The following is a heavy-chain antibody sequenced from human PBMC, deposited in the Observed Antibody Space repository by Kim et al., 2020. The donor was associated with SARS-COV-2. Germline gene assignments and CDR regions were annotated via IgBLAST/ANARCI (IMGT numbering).Heavy chain of an antibody. CDR3: ARGLRDRIVVVFVPSYFYYMDV. CDR1: GYTFTSYD. V-gene: IGHV1-8*01. J-gene: IGHJ6*03. Sequence: ASVKVSCKASGYTFTSYDINWVRQATGQGLEWMGWMNPNSGNTGYAQKFQGRVTMTRNTSISTAYMELSSLRSEDTAVYYCARGLRDRIVVVFVPSYFYYMDVWGKGTTVTVSS. CDR2: MNPNSGNT. D-gene: IGHD2-21*01.